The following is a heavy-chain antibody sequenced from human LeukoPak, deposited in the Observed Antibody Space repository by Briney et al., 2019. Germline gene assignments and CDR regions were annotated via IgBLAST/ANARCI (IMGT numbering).Heavy chain of an antibody. CDR3: AKGDSGDTPNYFDP. J-gene: IGHJ5*02. V-gene: IGHV3-43*01. CDR1: GFTFADYN. CDR2: ISWGDGVT. D-gene: IGHD5-12*01. Sequence: AGGSLRLSCEASGFTFADYNMHWVRQTPGKGLEWVSLISWGDGVTYYTDSVKGRFTIPRDNSKNSLYLQMNSLRSEDTGVYYCAKGDSGDTPNYFDPWGQGTLVTVSS.